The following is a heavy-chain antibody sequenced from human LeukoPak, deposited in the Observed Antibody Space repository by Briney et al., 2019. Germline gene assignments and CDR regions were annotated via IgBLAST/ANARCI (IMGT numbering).Heavy chain of an antibody. D-gene: IGHD5-12*01. CDR3: ARGGGYANPIGY. J-gene: IGHJ4*02. Sequence: SETLSLTCTPSGGSISTYYWSWIRQPPGKGLEWIGYIYHSGSTNYNPSLKSRVTISVDTSKNQFSLKLSSVTAADTAVYYCARGGGYANPIGYWGQGALVTVSS. CDR1: GGSISTYY. CDR2: IYHSGST. V-gene: IGHV4-59*01.